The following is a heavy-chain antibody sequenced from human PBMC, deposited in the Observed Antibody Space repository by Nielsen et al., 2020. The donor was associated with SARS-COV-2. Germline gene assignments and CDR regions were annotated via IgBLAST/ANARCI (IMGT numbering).Heavy chain of an antibody. CDR2: ISAYNGNT. V-gene: IGHV1-18*01. CDR1: GYTFTSYG. J-gene: IGHJ5*02. CDR3: ARKGDYDYVWGSCRPVNWFDP. D-gene: IGHD3-16*02. Sequence: ASVKVSCKASGYTFTSYGISWVRQAPGQGLEWMGWISAYNGNTNYAQKLQGRVTITTDTSTSTAYMELRSLRSDDTAVYDCARKGDYDYVWGSCRPVNWFDPWGQGTLVTVSS.